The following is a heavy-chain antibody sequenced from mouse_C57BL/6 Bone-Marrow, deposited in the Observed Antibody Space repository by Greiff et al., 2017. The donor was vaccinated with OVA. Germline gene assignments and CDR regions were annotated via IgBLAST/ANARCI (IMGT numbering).Heavy chain of an antibody. J-gene: IGHJ1*03. CDR2: IYPSDSET. Sequence: QVQLQQPGAELVRPGSSVKLSCKASGYTFTSYWMDWVKQRPGQGLEWIGNIYPSDSETHYNQKFKDKATLTVDKSSSTAYMQLSSLTSEDSAVYYCARSSYYYGSRGYFDVWGTGTTVTVSS. D-gene: IGHD1-1*01. V-gene: IGHV1-61*01. CDR1: GYTFTSYW. CDR3: ARSSYYYGSRGYFDV.